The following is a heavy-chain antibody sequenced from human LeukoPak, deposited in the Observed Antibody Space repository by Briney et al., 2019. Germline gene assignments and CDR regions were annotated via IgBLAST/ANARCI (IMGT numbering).Heavy chain of an antibody. V-gene: IGHV4-34*01. CDR2: INHSGST. Sequence: SETLSLTCAVYGGSFSGYYWSWIRQPPGKGLEWIGEINHSGSTNYSPSLKSRVTISVDTSKKQFSLKLSSVTAADTAVYYCARGGDSSSWCFGPWGQGTLVTVSS. CDR3: ARGGDSSSWCFGP. J-gene: IGHJ5*02. D-gene: IGHD6-13*01. CDR1: GGSFSGYY.